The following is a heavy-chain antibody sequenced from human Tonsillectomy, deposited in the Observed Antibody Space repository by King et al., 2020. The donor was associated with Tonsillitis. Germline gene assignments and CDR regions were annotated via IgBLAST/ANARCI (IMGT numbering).Heavy chain of an antibody. V-gene: IGHV5-51*01. CDR2: IYPDDSDT. J-gene: IGHJ3*02. D-gene: IGHD3-22*01. CDR3: ARPLAFSSGYYNGFDI. CDR1: GYSFTSYW. Sequence: VQLVESGAEVKRPGESLKISCKGSGYSFTSYWIGWVRQMPGKGLDWMGIIYPDDSDTRYSPSFQGQVTISADKSISTAYLQWSSLKASDTAMYYCARPLAFSSGYYNGFDIWGQGKMVTVSS.